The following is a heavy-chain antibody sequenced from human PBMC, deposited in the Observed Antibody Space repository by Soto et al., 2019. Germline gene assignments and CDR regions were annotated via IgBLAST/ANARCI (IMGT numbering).Heavy chain of an antibody. CDR1: GFTFSSYG. D-gene: IGHD6-13*01. J-gene: IGHJ6*02. Sequence: QVQLVESGGGVVQPGRSLRLSCAASGFTFSSYGMHWVRQAPGKGLEWVAVISYDGSNKYYAHSVKGLFTISRDNYKNTLYLQMNSLRAEDTAVYYCAKDQYSSRWYGPSYGMDVWGQGTKVTVSS. CDR3: AKDQYSSRWYGPSYGMDV. V-gene: IGHV3-30*18. CDR2: ISYDGSNK.